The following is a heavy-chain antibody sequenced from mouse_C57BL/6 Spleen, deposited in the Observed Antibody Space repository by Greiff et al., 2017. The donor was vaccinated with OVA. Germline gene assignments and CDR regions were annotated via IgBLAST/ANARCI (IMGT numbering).Heavy chain of an antibody. CDR1: GYTFTSYW. CDR3: ASRGPFDY. Sequence: QVQLQQPGAELVKPGASVKLSCKASGYTFTSYWMQWVKQRPGQGLEWIGEIDPSDSYTNYNQKFKGKATLTVDTSSSTAYMQLSSLTSEDSAVYYCASRGPFDYWGQGTTRTVSS. V-gene: IGHV1-50*01. J-gene: IGHJ2*01. D-gene: IGHD3-3*01. CDR2: IDPSDSYT.